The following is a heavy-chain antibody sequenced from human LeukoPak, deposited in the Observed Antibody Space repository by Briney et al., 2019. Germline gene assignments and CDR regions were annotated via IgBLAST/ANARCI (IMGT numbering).Heavy chain of an antibody. V-gene: IGHV1-2*06. Sequence: ASVKVSCKTSGYTFTGYHFHWVRQAPGQGPEWMGRINPKTGDSSFAQKFQGRITMTGDTSISTVYMELTDLRSDGTAVYYCARDQMDRGLYTNHLDKWGQGTLVTVSS. CDR1: GYTFTGYH. J-gene: IGHJ4*02. CDR3: ARDQMDRGLYTNHLDK. D-gene: IGHD3-10*01. CDR2: INPKTGDS.